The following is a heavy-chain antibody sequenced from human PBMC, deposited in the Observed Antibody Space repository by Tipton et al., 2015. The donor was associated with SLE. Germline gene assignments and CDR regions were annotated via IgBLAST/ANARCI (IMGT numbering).Heavy chain of an antibody. J-gene: IGHJ3*02. Sequence: SLRLSCATSGFTFSTYGMHWVRQAPGKGLEWVAFIRFDGKKNYYAESVKGRFTISKDNSKNTMHLQMNSLRAEDTAVYYCALGKDGYKVFDIWGQGTMVTVSS. CDR1: GFTFSTYG. CDR2: IRFDGKKN. CDR3: ALGKDGYKVFDI. V-gene: IGHV3-30*02. D-gene: IGHD5-24*01.